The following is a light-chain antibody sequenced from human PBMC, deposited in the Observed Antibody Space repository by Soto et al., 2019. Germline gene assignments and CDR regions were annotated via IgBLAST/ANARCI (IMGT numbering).Light chain of an antibody. Sequence: EIVMTQSPATLSVSPGERATLSCRASQSVGSNLAWYQQKPGQAPRLLIFGASTRATGIPARFSGSGSGTEFTLTISSLQSEDFAVYYCQQYYDWPPLTFGGGTKVEIK. CDR2: GAS. J-gene: IGKJ4*01. V-gene: IGKV3-15*01. CDR3: QQYYDWPPLT. CDR1: QSVGSN.